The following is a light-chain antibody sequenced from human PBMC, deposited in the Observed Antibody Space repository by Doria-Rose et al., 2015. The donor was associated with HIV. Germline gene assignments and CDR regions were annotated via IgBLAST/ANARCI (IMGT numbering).Light chain of an antibody. Sequence: IQMTQSPSPLSASVGDRVTITCRASQGIISSLAWYQHKPGRPPKLLIFAVSKLASGAPSRFAGSGSGTDFTLTINNLQPEDFATYYCQHFHSYPHGTFGQGTRLEI. CDR1: QGIISS. V-gene: IGKV1-13*02. J-gene: IGKJ5*01. CDR2: AVS. CDR3: QHFHSYPHGT.